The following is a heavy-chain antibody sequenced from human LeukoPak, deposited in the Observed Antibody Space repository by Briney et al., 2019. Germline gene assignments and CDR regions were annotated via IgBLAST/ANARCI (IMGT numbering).Heavy chain of an antibody. J-gene: IGHJ5*02. Sequence: GASVKVSCKASGYTFTSYYMHWVRQAPGQGLEWMGIINPSGGSTSYAQKFQGRVTMTRDTSTSTVYMELSSLRSEDTAVYYCVRGSITIFGVVIIKADNWFDPWGQGTLVTVSS. D-gene: IGHD3-3*01. CDR2: INPSGGST. CDR1: GYTFTSYY. V-gene: IGHV1-46*03. CDR3: VRGSITIFGVVIIKADNWFDP.